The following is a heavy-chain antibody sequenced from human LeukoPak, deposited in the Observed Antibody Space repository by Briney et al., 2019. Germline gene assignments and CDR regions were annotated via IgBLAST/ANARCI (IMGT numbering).Heavy chain of an antibody. Sequence: GGSLRLSCAASGFTFSSYAMSWVRQAPGEGLEWVSAISGSGGSTYYADSVKGRFTISRDNSKNTLYLQMNSLRAEDTAVYYCAKDRGGLRFQGYFDYCGQGTLVTVSS. CDR3: AKDRGGLRFQGYFDY. CDR2: ISGSGGST. J-gene: IGHJ4*02. D-gene: IGHD5-12*01. CDR1: GFTFSSYA. V-gene: IGHV3-23*01.